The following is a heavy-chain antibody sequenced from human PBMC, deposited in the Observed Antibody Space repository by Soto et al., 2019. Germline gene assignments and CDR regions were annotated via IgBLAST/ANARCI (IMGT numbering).Heavy chain of an antibody. CDR1: GGSISSYY. D-gene: IGHD3-9*01. CDR3: ARDRLANWFDP. CDR2: IYYSGST. V-gene: IGHV4-59*01. J-gene: IGHJ5*02. Sequence: QVQLQESGPGLVKPSETLSLTCTVSGGSISSYYWSWIRQPPGKGLAWIGYIYYSGSTNYTPSLKSRVTISVDTSKNQFSLKLSSVTAADTAVYYCARDRLANWFDPWGQGTLVTVSS.